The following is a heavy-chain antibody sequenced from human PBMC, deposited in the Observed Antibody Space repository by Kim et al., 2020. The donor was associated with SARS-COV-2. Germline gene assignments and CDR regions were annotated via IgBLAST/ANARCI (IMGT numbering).Heavy chain of an antibody. CDR3: ARDSGYDLDLEY. CDR2: IYYSGST. CDR1: GGSISSYY. J-gene: IGHJ4*02. Sequence: SETLSLTCTVSGGSISSYYWSWIRQPPGKGLEWIGYIYYSGSTNYNPSLKSRVTISVDTSKNQFSLKLSSVTAADTAVYYCARDSGYDLDLEYWGQGTLVTVSS. V-gene: IGHV4-59*01. D-gene: IGHD5-12*01.